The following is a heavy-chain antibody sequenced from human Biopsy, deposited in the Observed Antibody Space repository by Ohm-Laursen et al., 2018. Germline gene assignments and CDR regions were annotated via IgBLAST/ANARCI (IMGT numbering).Heavy chain of an antibody. CDR1: GYTFTGQY. D-gene: IGHD2-15*01. J-gene: IGHJ1*01. V-gene: IGHV1-2*02. CDR2: INPHSGTT. CDR3: AKGQDLRGGAEYFQH. Sequence: GSLVKVSCKASGYTFTGQYLHWVRQVPGQGLEWMGWINPHSGTTKFAQDFQGRVTMTRDTSITTAYMELRRLRSDDTAVYYCAKGQDLRGGAEYFQHWGQGALVTVSS.